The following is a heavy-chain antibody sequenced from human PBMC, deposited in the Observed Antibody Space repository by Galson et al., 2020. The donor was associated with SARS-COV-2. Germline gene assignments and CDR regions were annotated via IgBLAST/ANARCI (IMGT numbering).Heavy chain of an antibody. V-gene: IGHV3-30*18. J-gene: IGHJ4*02. D-gene: IGHD2-21*01. Sequence: GGSLRLSCAASGFTFSSYGMHWVRQAPGKGLEWVAVISYDGSNKYYADSVKGRFTISRDNSKNTLYLQMNSLRAEDTAVYYCAKGPGVSISFGYWGQGTLVTVSS. CDR2: ISYDGSNK. CDR1: GFTFSSYG. CDR3: AKGPGVSISFGY.